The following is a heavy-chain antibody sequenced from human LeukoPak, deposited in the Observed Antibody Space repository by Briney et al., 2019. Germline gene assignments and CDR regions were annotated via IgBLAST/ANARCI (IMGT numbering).Heavy chain of an antibody. Sequence: ASVKVSCKASGYTFTGYYMHWVRQAPGQGLKWMGWINPNSGGTNYAQKFQGRVTMTRDTSISTAYMELSRLRSDDTAVYYCARSTYSGSYRARGYYFDYWGQGTLVTVSS. J-gene: IGHJ4*02. CDR2: INPNSGGT. D-gene: IGHD1-26*01. V-gene: IGHV1-2*02. CDR1: GYTFTGYY. CDR3: ARSTYSGSYRARGYYFDY.